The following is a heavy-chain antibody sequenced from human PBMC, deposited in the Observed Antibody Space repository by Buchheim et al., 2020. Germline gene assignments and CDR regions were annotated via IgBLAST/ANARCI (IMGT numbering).Heavy chain of an antibody. J-gene: IGHJ4*02. CDR1: GGSISSSSYY. V-gene: IGHV4-39*07. CDR3: ARVRGDYYDSSGYYLFDY. Sequence: QLQLQESGPGLVKPSETLSLTCTVSGGSISSSSYYWGWIRQPPGKGLEWIGSIYYSGSTYYNPSLKSRVTISVDTSKNQSPLKLSSVTAADTAVYYCARVRGDYYDSSGYYLFDYWGQGTL. D-gene: IGHD3-22*01. CDR2: IYYSGST.